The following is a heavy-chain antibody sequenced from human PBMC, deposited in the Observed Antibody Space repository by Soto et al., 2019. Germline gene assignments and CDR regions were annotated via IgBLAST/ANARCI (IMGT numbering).Heavy chain of an antibody. CDR2: ISSSGSTI. CDR3: ARALVPAAHALYYYYYGMHV. CDR1: GFTFSDYY. D-gene: IGHD2-2*01. Sequence: GGSLRLSCAASGFTFSDYYMSWIRQAPGKGLEWVSYISSSGSTIYYADSVKGRLTISRDNAKNSLYLQMNSLRAEDTAVYYFARALVPAAHALYYYYYGMHVLGPGTTLNASS. V-gene: IGHV3-11*01. J-gene: IGHJ6*02.